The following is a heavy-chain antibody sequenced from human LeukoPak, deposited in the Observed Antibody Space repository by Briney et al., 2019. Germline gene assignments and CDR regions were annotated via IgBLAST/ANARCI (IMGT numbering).Heavy chain of an antibody. Sequence: ASVKVSFKASGYTFTSYDINWVRQASGRGQEWMGGMNPNSDNTGYAHKFQGRVTIPRNSSISTDYMQLSSLRSVDPAGYDCPCTYYDSSGYYLGLGYWGQGTLVTVSS. J-gene: IGHJ4*02. CDR1: GYTFTSYD. CDR3: PCTYYDSSGYYLGLGY. CDR2: MNPNSDNT. V-gene: IGHV1-8*01. D-gene: IGHD3-22*01.